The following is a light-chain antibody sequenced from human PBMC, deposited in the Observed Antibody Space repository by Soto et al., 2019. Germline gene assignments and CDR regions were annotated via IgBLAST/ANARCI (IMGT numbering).Light chain of an antibody. CDR1: QSSGKL. CDR2: EAS. Sequence: DIQMTQSPSTLSASVGDRVAITCRASQSSGKLLAWSEHKPGKVPKLLIHEASDLHKGVPSRFSGSGPGTEFILTISSLQPDGFAPYYCQQYNSYPFTFGPGTKVDVK. CDR3: QQYNSYPFT. V-gene: IGKV1-5*03. J-gene: IGKJ3*01.